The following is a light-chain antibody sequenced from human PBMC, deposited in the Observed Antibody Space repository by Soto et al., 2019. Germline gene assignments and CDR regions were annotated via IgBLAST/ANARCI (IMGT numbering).Light chain of an antibody. CDR1: QSVSSN. CDR3: QQYNNWPRIT. CDR2: VAS. V-gene: IGKV3-15*01. J-gene: IGKJ5*01. Sequence: EIVMTQSPATLSVSPGERATLSCRASQSVSSNLAWYKQKPGQAPSLLIYVASTRATGIPAGFRGSGSGTEFTLTISSLQSEDFAVYYCQQYNNWPRITFGQGTRLEIK.